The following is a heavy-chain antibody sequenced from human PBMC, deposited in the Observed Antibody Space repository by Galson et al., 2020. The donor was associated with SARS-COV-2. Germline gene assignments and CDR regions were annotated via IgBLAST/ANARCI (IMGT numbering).Heavy chain of an antibody. CDR2: ISSSSSTI. CDR1: GFTFSSYS. D-gene: IGHD3-3*01. CDR3: ARDANYDFWSGYYAYYYYMDV. J-gene: IGHJ6*03. Sequence: GGSLRLSCAASGFTFSSYSMNWVRQAPGKGLEWVSYISSSSSTIYYADSVKGRFTISRDNAKNSLYLQMNSLRAEDTAVYYCARDANYDFWSGYYAYYYYMDVWGKGTTVTVSS. V-gene: IGHV3-48*04.